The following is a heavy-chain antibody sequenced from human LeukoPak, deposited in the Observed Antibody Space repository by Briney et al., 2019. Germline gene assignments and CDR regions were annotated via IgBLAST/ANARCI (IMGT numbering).Heavy chain of an antibody. D-gene: IGHD5-18*01. CDR2: ISGSGGST. J-gene: IGHJ4*02. CDR1: GFTFSSYA. CDR3: AKTIQLWSPYYFDY. Sequence: LAGGSLRLSCAASGFTFSSYAMSWVCQAPGKGLEWVSAISGSGGSTYYADSVKGRFTISRDNSKNTLYLQMNSLRAEDTAVYYWAKTIQLWSPYYFDYWGQGTLVTVSS. V-gene: IGHV3-23*01.